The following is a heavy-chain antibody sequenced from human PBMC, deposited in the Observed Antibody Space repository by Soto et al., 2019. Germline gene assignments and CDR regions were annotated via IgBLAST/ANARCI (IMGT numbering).Heavy chain of an antibody. CDR2: ISGSSGNA. CDR1: GYTFTKYG. D-gene: IGHD3-16*01. CDR3: AREMAGLGGEYDY. V-gene: IGHV1-18*01. J-gene: IGHJ4*02. Sequence: QVQLVQSGAEVKNPGASVKVSCKTSGYTFTKYGVGWVRQAPGQGLEWMGWISGSSGNANYAEKVQGRITLTTDTFTSPAYIELRSLRSDDTAVYYCAREMAGLGGEYDYWGQGTLVTVSS.